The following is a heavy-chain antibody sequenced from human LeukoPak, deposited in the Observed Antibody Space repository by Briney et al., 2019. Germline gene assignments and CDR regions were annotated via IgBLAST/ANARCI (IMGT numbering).Heavy chain of an antibody. V-gene: IGHV3-23*01. CDR3: AKHARRGTNWGFDY. CDR1: GFTFSSYA. Sequence: TGGSLRPSCAASGFTFSSYAMSWVRQAPGKGLEWVSAISGSGGSTYYADSVKGRFTISRDNSKNTLYLQMNSLRAEDTAVYYCAKHARRGTNWGFDYWGQGTLVTVSS. J-gene: IGHJ4*02. CDR2: ISGSGGST. D-gene: IGHD7-27*01.